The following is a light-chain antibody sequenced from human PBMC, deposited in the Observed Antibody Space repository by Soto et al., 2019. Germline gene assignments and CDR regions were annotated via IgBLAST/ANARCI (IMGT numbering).Light chain of an antibody. V-gene: IGKV3-15*01. CDR3: QQYNSWPPQFT. J-gene: IGKJ3*01. CDR2: NAS. Sequence: EIVLTQSPGTLSFSPGERATLSCRASHSVTTKLAWYQQRPGQTPRLLIYNASTRATGVPARFSGGGSVTEFSLTISSLQSDAFAVYYCQQYNSWPPQFTFGPGTKVDIK. CDR1: HSVTTK.